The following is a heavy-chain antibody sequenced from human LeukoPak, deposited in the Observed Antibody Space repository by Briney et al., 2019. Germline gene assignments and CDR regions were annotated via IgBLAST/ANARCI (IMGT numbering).Heavy chain of an antibody. CDR1: GGSISSYY. CDR3: RLVPSEFSDY. Sequence: SETLSLTCTVSGGSISSYYWRWIRQPAGKGLEWIGRIYTSGSTNYNPSLKSRVTMSVDTSKNQFSLKLSSVTAADTAVYYCRLVPSEFSDYWGQGTLVTVSS. V-gene: IGHV4-4*07. CDR2: IYTSGST. J-gene: IGHJ4*02. D-gene: IGHD6-6*01.